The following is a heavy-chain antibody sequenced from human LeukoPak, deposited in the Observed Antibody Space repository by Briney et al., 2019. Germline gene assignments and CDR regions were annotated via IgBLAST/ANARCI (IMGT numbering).Heavy chain of an antibody. CDR3: ARVGNDYGDYFRIDY. Sequence: YYSGSTNYNPSLKSRVTISVDTSKNQFSLKLSSVTAADTAVYYCARVGNDYGDYFRIDYWGQGTLVTVSS. D-gene: IGHD4-17*01. V-gene: IGHV4-59*01. J-gene: IGHJ4*02. CDR2: YYSGST.